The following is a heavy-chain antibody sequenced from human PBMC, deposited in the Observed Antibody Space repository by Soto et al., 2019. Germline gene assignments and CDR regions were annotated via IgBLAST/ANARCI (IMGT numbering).Heavy chain of an antibody. CDR3: ARVLILTGYILDY. D-gene: IGHD3-9*01. CDR2: INHSGST. Sequence: SETLSLTCAVYGGSFSGYYWSWIRQPPGKGLEWIGEINHSGSTNYNPSLKSRVTISVDTSKNQFSLKLSSVTAADTAVYYCARVLILTGYILDYLGQGTLVTVSS. V-gene: IGHV4-34*01. J-gene: IGHJ4*02. CDR1: GGSFSGYY.